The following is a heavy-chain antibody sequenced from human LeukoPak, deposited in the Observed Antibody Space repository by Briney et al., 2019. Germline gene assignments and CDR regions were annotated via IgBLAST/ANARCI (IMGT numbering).Heavy chain of an antibody. CDR3: ATVNCGVDRHA. CDR1: GFTFSSSW. V-gene: IGHV3-74*01. CDR2: ISSDGSST. Sequence: GGSLRLSCAASGFTFSSSWMHWVRQAPGKGLVWVSRISSDGSSTNYADSVKGRFTISRDNAKNTLYLQMNTLRDEDTAVYYCATVNCGVDRHAWGQGTLVTVSS. D-gene: IGHD2-21*02. J-gene: IGHJ5*02.